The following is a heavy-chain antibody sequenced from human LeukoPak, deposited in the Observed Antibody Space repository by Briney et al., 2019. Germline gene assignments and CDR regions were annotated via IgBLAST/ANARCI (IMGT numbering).Heavy chain of an antibody. Sequence: GGSLRLSCAASGFTFSSYAMSWVSQAPGKGLEWVAVISYDGSNKYYADSVKGRFTISRDNSKNTLYLQMNSLRAEDTAVYYCARYCSSTSCYGAFDIWGQGTMVTVSS. CDR1: GFTFSSYA. J-gene: IGHJ3*02. D-gene: IGHD2-2*01. CDR2: ISYDGSNK. CDR3: ARYCSSTSCYGAFDI. V-gene: IGHV3-30-3*01.